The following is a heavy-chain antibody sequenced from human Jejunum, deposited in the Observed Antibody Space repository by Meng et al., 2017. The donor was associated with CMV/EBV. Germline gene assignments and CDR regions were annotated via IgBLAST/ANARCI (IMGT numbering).Heavy chain of an antibody. D-gene: IGHD6-19*01. CDR2: TYYRSKWYS. CDR1: GDSVSRNSGA. J-gene: IGHJ4*02. Sequence: QLHRSGPGMGKPSGTPSPTCAISGDSVSRNSGAWHWIRQSPSRGLEWLGRTYYRSKWYSEYAPSVKSRIVINPDTSKNQFSLQVNSVTPEDTAVYYCAREGGWNYFDYWGQGALVTVSS. CDR3: AREGGWNYFDY. V-gene: IGHV6-1*01.